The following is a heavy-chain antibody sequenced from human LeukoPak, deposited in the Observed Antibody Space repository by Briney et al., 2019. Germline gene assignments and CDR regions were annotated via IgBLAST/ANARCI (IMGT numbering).Heavy chain of an antibody. J-gene: IGHJ4*02. V-gene: IGHV5-51*01. CDR2: IYPADSDT. CDR1: RYTFTNYW. Sequence: GESLKISCKGSRYTFTNYWIGWVRQMPGKGLEWMGIIYPADSDTRYSPSFQGQVTISADKSISTAYLQWSSLKASDSAMYYCVRPISSGIDWGQGTLVTVSS. D-gene: IGHD6-25*01. CDR3: VRPISSGID.